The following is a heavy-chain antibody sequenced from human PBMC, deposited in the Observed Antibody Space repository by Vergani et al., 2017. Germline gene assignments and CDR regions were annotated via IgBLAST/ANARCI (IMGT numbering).Heavy chain of an antibody. D-gene: IGHD3-10*01. V-gene: IGHV5-51*01. Sequence: EVQLVQSGAEVKKPGESLTISCKGSGYSFTSYWIGWVRQMPGKGLEWMGIIYPGDSDTRYSPSFQGQVTISADKSISTAYLQWSSLKASDTAMYYCARRRYYGSGSYSCFDYWGQGTLVTVSS. CDR2: IYPGDSDT. CDR3: ARRRYYGSGSYSCFDY. J-gene: IGHJ4*02. CDR1: GYSFTSYW.